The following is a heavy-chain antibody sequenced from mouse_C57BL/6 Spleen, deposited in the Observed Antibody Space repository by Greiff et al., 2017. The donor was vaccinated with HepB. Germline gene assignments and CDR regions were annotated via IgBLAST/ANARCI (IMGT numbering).Heavy chain of an antibody. V-gene: IGHV14-4*01. CDR3: TTNYYGSSYERGVFDY. J-gene: IGHJ2*01. CDR2: IDPENGDT. Sequence: VQLQQSGAELVRPGASVKLSCTASGFNIKDDYMHWVKQRPEQGLEWIGWIDPENGDTEYASKFQGKATITADTSSNTAYLQLCSRTSEDTAVYDCTTNYYGSSYERGVFDYWGQGTTLTVSS. CDR1: GFNIKDDY. D-gene: IGHD1-1*01.